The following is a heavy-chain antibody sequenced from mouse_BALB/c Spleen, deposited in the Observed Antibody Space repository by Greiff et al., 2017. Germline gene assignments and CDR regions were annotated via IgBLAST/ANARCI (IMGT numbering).Heavy chain of an antibody. CDR2: INPSSGYT. CDR3: ARGEDYDEGFDY. Sequence: VQLLQSAAELARPGASVKMSCKASGYTFTSYTMHWVKQRPGQDLEWIGYINPSSGYTEYNQKFKHKTTLTAAKSTCTAYLQLCSMTSEAAAIYYCARGEDYDEGFDYWGQGTPVTVSA. J-gene: IGHJ3*01. V-gene: IGHV1-4*02. D-gene: IGHD2-4*01. CDR1: GYTFTSYT.